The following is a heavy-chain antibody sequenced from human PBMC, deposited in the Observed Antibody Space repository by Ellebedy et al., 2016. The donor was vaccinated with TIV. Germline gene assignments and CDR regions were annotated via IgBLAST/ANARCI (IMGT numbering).Heavy chain of an antibody. Sequence: ASVKVSCKASGGTFSSYAISWVRQAPGQGLEWMGRIIPILGIANYAQKFQGRVTITADKSTSTAYMELSSLRSEDTAVYYCARGTYRYSGSYQSHFDYWGQGTLVTASS. CDR1: GGTFSSYA. V-gene: IGHV1-69*04. CDR2: IIPILGIA. CDR3: ARGTYRYSGSYQSHFDY. D-gene: IGHD1-26*01. J-gene: IGHJ4*02.